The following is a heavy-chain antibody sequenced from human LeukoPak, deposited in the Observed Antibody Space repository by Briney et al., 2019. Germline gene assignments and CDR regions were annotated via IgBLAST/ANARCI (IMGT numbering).Heavy chain of an antibody. CDR2: ISAYNGNT. CDR1: GYTFTSYG. Sequence: EASVKVSCKASGYTFTSYGISWVRQAPGQGLEWMGWISAYNGNTNYAQKLQGRVTMTTDTSTSTAYMELRSLRSDDTAVYYCARDYGVWSGYYNWFDPWGQGTLVTVSS. CDR3: ARDYGVWSGYYNWFDP. D-gene: IGHD3-3*01. V-gene: IGHV1-18*01. J-gene: IGHJ5*02.